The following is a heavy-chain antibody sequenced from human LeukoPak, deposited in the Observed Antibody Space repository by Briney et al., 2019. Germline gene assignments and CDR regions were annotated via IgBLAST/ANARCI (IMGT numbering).Heavy chain of an antibody. CDR2: ISTSSGFT. Sequence: GGSLRLSCAASGXTFXDYYXTXXXXAPXXXXXWVSYISTSSGFTNYADSVRGRFTISRDNAKNSLYLQMNTLRAEDTAVYYCAKGSPPGDWGQGTLVTVSS. CDR3: AKGSPPGD. V-gene: IGHV3-11*05. CDR1: GXTFXDYY. J-gene: IGHJ4*02. D-gene: IGHD3-16*01.